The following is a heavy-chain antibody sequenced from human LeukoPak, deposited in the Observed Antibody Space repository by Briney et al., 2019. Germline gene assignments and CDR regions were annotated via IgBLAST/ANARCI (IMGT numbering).Heavy chain of an antibody. D-gene: IGHD3-10*01. CDR3: ATERAGITMVRSWFDP. V-gene: IGHV1-24*01. J-gene: IGHJ5*02. Sequence: ASVKVSCKVSGYTLTELSMHWVRQAPGKGLEWMGGFDPEDGETIYAQKFQGRVTMTEDTSTDTAYMELSSLRSEDTAVYYCATERAGITMVRSWFDPWGQGTLVTVSS. CDR1: GYTLTELS. CDR2: FDPEDGET.